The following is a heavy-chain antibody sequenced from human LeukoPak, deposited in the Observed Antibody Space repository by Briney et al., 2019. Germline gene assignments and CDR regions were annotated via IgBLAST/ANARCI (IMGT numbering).Heavy chain of an antibody. CDR2: IKCDGSAT. CDR3: ARGNKSPFDS. CDR1: GFTLSTYW. D-gene: IGHD2/OR15-2a*01. J-gene: IGHJ4*02. V-gene: IGHV3-74*01. Sequence: GGSLRLSCVASGFTLSTYWMHWVRQAPGKGLVWVSRIKCDGSATSYADSVMVRFTISRDSAKNTLYLQMNSLRPEDTAVYYCARGNKSPFDSWGQGALVTVSS.